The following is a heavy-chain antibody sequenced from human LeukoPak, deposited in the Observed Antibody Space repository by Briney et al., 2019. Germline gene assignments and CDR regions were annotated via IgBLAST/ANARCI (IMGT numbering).Heavy chain of an antibody. D-gene: IGHD2-21*02. Sequence: SETLSLTCTVSGGSISSYYWSWIRQPPGKGLEWIGYIYYSGSINYNPSLKSRVTISVDTSKNQFSLKLSSVTAADTVVYYCARLTAIDAFDIWGQGTMVTVSS. CDR2: IYYSGSI. J-gene: IGHJ3*02. CDR1: GGSISSYY. CDR3: ARLTAIDAFDI. V-gene: IGHV4-59*01.